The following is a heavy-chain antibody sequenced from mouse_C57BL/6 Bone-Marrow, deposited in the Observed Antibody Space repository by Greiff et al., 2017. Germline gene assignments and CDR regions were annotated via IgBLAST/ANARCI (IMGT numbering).Heavy chain of an antibody. CDR3: ARIGYGSRSYWYCDV. D-gene: IGHD1-1*01. CDR1: GYTFTDYY. V-gene: IGHV1-26*01. CDR2: INPNNGGT. Sequence: VQLKESGPELVKPGASVKISCKASGYTFTDYYMNWVKQSHGKSLAWIGDINPNNGGTSYNQKFKGKATLTVDKSSSTADMELRSLTAEDSSVYYCARIGYGSRSYWYCDVWGTGTTVTVSS. J-gene: IGHJ1*03.